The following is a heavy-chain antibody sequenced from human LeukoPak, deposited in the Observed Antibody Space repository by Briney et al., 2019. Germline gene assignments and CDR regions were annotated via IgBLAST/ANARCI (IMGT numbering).Heavy chain of an antibody. D-gene: IGHD4-23*01. Sequence: GGSLRLSCAASGFTFSSYSMNWVRQAPGKGLEWVAVISYDGSNKYYADSVKGRFTISRDNSKNTLYLQMNSLRPEDTAVYYCARGAHKRDDYGGFFDYWGQGTLVTVSS. CDR1: GFTFSSYS. CDR2: ISYDGSNK. J-gene: IGHJ4*02. V-gene: IGHV3-30*03. CDR3: ARGAHKRDDYGGFFDY.